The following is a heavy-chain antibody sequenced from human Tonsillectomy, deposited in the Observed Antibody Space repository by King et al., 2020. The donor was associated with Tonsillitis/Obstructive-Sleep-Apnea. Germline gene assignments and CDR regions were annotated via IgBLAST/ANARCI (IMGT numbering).Heavy chain of an antibody. CDR1: GYTFPNYG. CDR3: ARDSRSHYYDSSGYYTFTY. D-gene: IGHD3-22*01. Sequence: QLVQSGAEVKKPGASVKVSCKASGYTFPNYGISWVRQAPGQGLEWMGWISAYNGHTNYAQKLQGRLTMTTDTSTSTAYLELRGLRYDDTAVYYCARDSRSHYYDSSGYYTFTYWGQGTLVTVSS. V-gene: IGHV1-18*01. CDR2: ISAYNGHT. J-gene: IGHJ4*02.